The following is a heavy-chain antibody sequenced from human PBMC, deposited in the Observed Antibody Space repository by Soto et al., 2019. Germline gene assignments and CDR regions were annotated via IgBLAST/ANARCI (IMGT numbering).Heavy chain of an antibody. J-gene: IGHJ3*01. CDR3: ARAGLAYCGGDCSDDAFAV. Sequence: SVKVSCKTSGGTFRTYAISWVRQAPGQGLEWMGGIIPIIGSTTYVQKFQGRVTITADKSTSTVYMELTSLRSDDTAAYYCARAGLAYCGGDCSDDAFAVWGQGTTVTVSS. CDR1: GGTFRTYA. D-gene: IGHD2-21*02. V-gene: IGHV1-69*06. CDR2: IIPIIGST.